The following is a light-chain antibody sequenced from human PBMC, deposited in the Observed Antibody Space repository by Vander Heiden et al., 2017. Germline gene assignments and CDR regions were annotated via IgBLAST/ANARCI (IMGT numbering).Light chain of an antibody. Sequence: SSELTQDPAVSVALGQTVRITCQGDSLRRYYASWYQQKPGQAPVLVIYGKNNRPSGIPDRFSGSSSGNTASVTITGAQAEEEADYYCNSRDSSGNHPYVVFGGGTKLTVL. CDR1: SLRRYY. CDR3: NSRDSSGNHPYVV. CDR2: GKN. V-gene: IGLV3-19*01. J-gene: IGLJ2*01.